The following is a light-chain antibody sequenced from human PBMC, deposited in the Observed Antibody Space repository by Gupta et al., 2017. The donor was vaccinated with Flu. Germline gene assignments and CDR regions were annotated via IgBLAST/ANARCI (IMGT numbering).Light chain of an antibody. CDR1: QSLVYIDGNTY. CDR2: KVS. CDR3: MQGTHWPPT. V-gene: IGKV2-30*01. Sequence: DVVMTQSPLSPPVILGQPAYISCRSSQSLVYIDGNTYLSWFQQRPVQSPRRLIYKVSNPDAGCPDRFSGSASGTDFPLKISRVEAENVGVYYCMQGTHWPPTFGQGTKVEIK. J-gene: IGKJ1*01.